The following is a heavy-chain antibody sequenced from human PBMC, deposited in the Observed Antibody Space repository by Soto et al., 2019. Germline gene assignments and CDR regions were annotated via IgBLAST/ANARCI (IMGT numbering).Heavy chain of an antibody. CDR1: GGTFSSYT. Sequence: QVQLVQSGAEVKKPGSSVKVSCKASGGTFSSYTISWVRQAPGQGLEWMGRIIPILGIANYAQKFQGRVTITSDKSTRTAYMELSSLRSEDTAVYYCASEESYCSSTSGYQFFDYWGKGTLVTVSS. J-gene: IGHJ4*02. V-gene: IGHV1-69*02. D-gene: IGHD2-2*01. CDR2: IIPILGIA. CDR3: ASEESYCSSTSGYQFFDY.